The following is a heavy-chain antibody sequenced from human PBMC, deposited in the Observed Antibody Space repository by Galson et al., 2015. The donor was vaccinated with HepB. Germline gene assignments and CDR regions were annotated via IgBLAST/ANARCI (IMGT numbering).Heavy chain of an antibody. D-gene: IGHD2/OR15-2a*01. V-gene: IGHV3-73*01. J-gene: IGHJ4*02. Sequence: SLRLSCAASGFPLSDSAVHWVRQSPAKGLEWIGHIRSKIKNYATGSAASVVGRFSVLRDDSKNTAYLQMDSLRIEDMAIYYCIRHAEYYRPYWGRGTLVTVSS. CDR2: IRSKIKNYAT. CDR1: GFPLSDSA. CDR3: IRHAEYYRPY.